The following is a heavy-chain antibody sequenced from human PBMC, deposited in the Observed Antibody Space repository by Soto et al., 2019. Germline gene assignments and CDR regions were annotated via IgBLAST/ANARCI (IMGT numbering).Heavy chain of an antibody. Sequence: PGESLKISCKGSRYTFTSYWIGWVRQMPGKGLEWMGIIYPGDSDTRYSPSFQGQVTISADKSISTAYLQWSSLKASDTAMYYCARHFFVTGIHDYGMYVPAQRTTVPVS. V-gene: IGHV5-51*01. CDR1: RYTFTSYW. D-gene: IGHD3-3*01. J-gene: IGHJ6*02. CDR3: ARHFFVTGIHDYGMYV. CDR2: IYPGDSDT.